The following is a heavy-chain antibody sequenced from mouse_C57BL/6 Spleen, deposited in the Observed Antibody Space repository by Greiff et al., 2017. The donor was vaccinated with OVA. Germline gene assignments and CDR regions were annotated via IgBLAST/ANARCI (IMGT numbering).Heavy chain of an antibody. J-gene: IGHJ4*01. D-gene: IGHD2-4*01. CDR1: GYTFTSYW. V-gene: IGHV1-53*01. CDR3: AKDDYSYYYAMDY. CDR2: INPSNGGT. Sequence: QVQLQQPGTELVKPGASVKLSCKASGYTFTSYWMHWVKQRPGQGLEWIGNINPSNGGTNYNEKFKSKATLTVDKSSSTAYMQLSSLTSDDSAVYYCAKDDYSYYYAMDYWGQGTSVTVSS.